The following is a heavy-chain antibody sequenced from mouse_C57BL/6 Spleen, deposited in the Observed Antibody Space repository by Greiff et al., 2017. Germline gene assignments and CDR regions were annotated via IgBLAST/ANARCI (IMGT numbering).Heavy chain of an antibody. CDR3: ARWLLRGFDY. V-gene: IGHV1-64*01. D-gene: IGHD2-3*01. Sequence: QVHVKQPGAELVKPGASVKLSCKASGYTFTSYWMHWVKQRPGQGLEWIGMIHPNSGSTNYNEKFKSKATLTVDKSSSTAYMQLSSLTSEDSAVYYCARWLLRGFDYWGQGTTLTVSS. CDR2: IHPNSGST. J-gene: IGHJ2*01. CDR1: GYTFTSYW.